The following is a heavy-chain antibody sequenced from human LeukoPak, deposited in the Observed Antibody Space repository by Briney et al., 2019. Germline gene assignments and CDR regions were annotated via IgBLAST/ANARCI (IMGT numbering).Heavy chain of an antibody. J-gene: IGHJ4*02. CDR2: ISYDGSNK. CDR1: GFTFSSYG. Sequence: PGGSLRLSCAASGFTFSSYGMNWVRQAPGKGLEWVAVISYDGSNKYYADSVKGRFTISRDNSKNTLYLQMNSLRAEDTAVYYCAKDSYAHFDYWGQGTLVTVSS. V-gene: IGHV3-30*18. CDR3: AKDSYAHFDY.